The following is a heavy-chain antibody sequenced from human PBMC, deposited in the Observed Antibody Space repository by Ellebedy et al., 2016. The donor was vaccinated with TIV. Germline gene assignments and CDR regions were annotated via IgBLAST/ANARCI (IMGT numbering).Heavy chain of an antibody. D-gene: IGHD3-10*01. CDR1: GGSISSSSHY. J-gene: IGHJ5*02. V-gene: IGHV4-39*01. CDR2: IYYTGST. CDR3: ARQGPRITMVRGVNWFDP. Sequence: SETLSLTCSVSGGSISSSSHYWGWIRQPPGKGLEWIGSIYYTGSTYYNPSLKRRVTISVDTSKNQFSLNLNSLTAADTAVYYCARQGPRITMVRGVNWFDPWGQGTLVTVSS.